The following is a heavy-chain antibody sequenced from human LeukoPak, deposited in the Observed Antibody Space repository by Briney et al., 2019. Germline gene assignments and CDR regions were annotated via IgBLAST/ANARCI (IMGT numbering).Heavy chain of an antibody. CDR2: KNPNSGAT. Sequence: GASVKVSCKASGYTFTNYDFNWVRQATGQGLEWMGWKNPNSGATGYAQKFQGRVTMTRDTSINTAYMELSSLRSEDTAVYYCARWLVRGSRSSYFDYWGQGTLVTVSS. CDR3: ARWLVRGSRSSYFDY. J-gene: IGHJ4*02. V-gene: IGHV1-8*01. CDR1: GYTFTNYD. D-gene: IGHD6-6*01.